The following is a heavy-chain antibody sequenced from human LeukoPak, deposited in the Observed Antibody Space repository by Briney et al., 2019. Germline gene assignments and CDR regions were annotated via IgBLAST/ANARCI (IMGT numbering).Heavy chain of an antibody. D-gene: IGHD3-9*01. Sequence: GSLRLSCAASGFTFSSYAMSWVRQAPGKGLEWVSAISGSGGSTYYADSVKGRFTISRDNSKTTLYLQMNSLRAEDTAVYYCANPVLDWLLYFRYWGQGTLVTVSS. J-gene: IGHJ4*02. CDR2: ISGSGGST. CDR3: ANPVLDWLLYFRY. CDR1: GFTFSSYA. V-gene: IGHV3-23*01.